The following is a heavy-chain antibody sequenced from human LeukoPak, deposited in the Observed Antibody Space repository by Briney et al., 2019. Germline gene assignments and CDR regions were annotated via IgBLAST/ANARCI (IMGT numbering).Heavy chain of an antibody. CDR1: GFTFSDTW. D-gene: IGHD6-13*01. V-gene: IGHV3-74*01. J-gene: IGHJ4*02. CDR2: IRSDGSDT. CDR3: AKDPPEYSSSWRLFDY. Sequence: GGSLRLSCAASGFTFSDTWMHWVRQAPGKGLVRVSRIRSDGSDTRYAESVKGRFTISRDNAKNTLYLQMNSLRAEDTALYYCAKDPPEYSSSWRLFDYWGQGTLVTVSS.